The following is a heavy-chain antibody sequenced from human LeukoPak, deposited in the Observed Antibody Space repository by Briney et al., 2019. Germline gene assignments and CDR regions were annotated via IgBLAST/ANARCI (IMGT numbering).Heavy chain of an antibody. J-gene: IGHJ6*03. V-gene: IGHV4-34*01. CDR1: GGSFSGYY. CDR3: ARGVSSWSYYYMDV. CDR2: INHSGST. D-gene: IGHD6-13*01. Sequence: SETLSLTCAVYGGSFSGYYLSWIRQPPGKGLEWIGEINHSGSTNYNPALKSRVTISVDTSKNQFSLKLSSVTAADTAVYYCARGVSSWSYYYMDVWGKGTTVTVSS.